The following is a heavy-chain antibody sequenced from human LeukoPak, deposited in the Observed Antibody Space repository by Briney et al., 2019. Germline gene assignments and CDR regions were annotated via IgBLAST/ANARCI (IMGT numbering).Heavy chain of an antibody. V-gene: IGHV3-53*01. CDR1: GFTVSSNY. Sequence: PGGSLRLPCAPSGFTVSSNYMSWVRQAPGKGLEWVSVIYSGGDTYYADSVKGRFTTSRDNSKNTLYLQMNSLRAEDTAVYYCARGGGSYHFDYWGQGTLVTVSS. CDR2: IYSGGDT. J-gene: IGHJ4*02. CDR3: ARGGGSYHFDY. D-gene: IGHD1-26*01.